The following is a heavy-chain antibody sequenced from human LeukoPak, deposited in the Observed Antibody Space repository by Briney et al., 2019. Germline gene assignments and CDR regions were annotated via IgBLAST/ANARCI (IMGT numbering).Heavy chain of an antibody. D-gene: IGHD6-13*01. J-gene: IGHJ4*02. CDR3: ARVLPYSSSWLENY. CDR2: ISAYNGNT. V-gene: IGHV1-18*01. CDR1: GYTLAELS. Sequence: ASVKVSCTISGYTLAELSMHWVRQAPGKGLEWMGWISAYNGNTNYAQKLQGRVTMTTDTSTSTAYMELRSLRSDDTAVYYCARVLPYSSSWLENYWGQGTLVTVSS.